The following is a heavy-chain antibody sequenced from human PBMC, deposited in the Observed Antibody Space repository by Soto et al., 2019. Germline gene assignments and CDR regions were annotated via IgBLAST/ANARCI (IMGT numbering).Heavy chain of an antibody. CDR3: ARRVGATPRAFYFDY. J-gene: IGHJ4*02. Sequence: QPWGPLRLSGAASGFTFSTYEMNWVRQAPGKGLEWLSYISSIGSTIYYADSVKGRFTISRDNVKNSLYLQMNSLRAEDTAVYYCARRVGATPRAFYFDYWGQGTLVTVSS. CDR1: GFTFSTYE. D-gene: IGHD1-26*01. CDR2: ISSIGSTI. V-gene: IGHV3-48*03.